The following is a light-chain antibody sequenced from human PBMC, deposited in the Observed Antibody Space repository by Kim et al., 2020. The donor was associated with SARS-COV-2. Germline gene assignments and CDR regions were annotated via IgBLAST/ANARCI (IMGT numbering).Light chain of an antibody. CDR3: QVWDSSSAHRV. J-gene: IGLJ2*01. CDR2: YDS. CDR1: NIGSKS. Sequence: APGKTARSTCGGNNIGSKSVHWYQQKPGQAPVLVIYYDSDRPSGIPERFSGSNSGNTATLTISRVEAGDEADYYCQVWDSSSAHRVFGGGTQLTVL. V-gene: IGLV3-21*04.